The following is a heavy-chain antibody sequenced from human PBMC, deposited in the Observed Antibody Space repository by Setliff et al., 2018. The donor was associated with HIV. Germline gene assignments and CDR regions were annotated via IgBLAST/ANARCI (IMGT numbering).Heavy chain of an antibody. CDR3: ARDYCSGGSCVDAFDI. CDR1: GGSISNSSYY. J-gene: IGHJ3*02. CDR2: VSYSGST. Sequence: PSETLSLTCTVSGGSISNSSYYWSWIRQPAGKGLEWIGSVSYSGSTLYNPSLKSRVTISVDTSKNHFSLNLSSVTAADTAVYYCARDYCSGGSCVDAFDIWGQGTMVTVSS. D-gene: IGHD2-15*01. V-gene: IGHV4-39*02.